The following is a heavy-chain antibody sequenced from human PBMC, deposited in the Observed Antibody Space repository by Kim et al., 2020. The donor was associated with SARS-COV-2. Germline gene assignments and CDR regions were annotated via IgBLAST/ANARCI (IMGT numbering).Heavy chain of an antibody. Sequence: GESLKISCKGSGYSFTSYWVGWARQMPGKGLEWMGIINPVDSETRYSPSFQGQVTIVVDKSISTAYLQWNSLKASDTAIYYCSRFVLAIAGRGQADYWGQGTLVTVSS. CDR2: INPVDSET. V-gene: IGHV5-51*01. J-gene: IGHJ4*02. D-gene: IGHD6-13*01. CDR1: GYSFTSYW. CDR3: SRFVLAIAGRGQADY.